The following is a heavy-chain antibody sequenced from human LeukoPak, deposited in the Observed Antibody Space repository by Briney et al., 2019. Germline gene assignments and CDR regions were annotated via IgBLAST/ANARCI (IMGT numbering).Heavy chain of an antibody. CDR1: GFTFSNYA. Sequence: GGSLSLSCAASGFTFSNYAMSWVREAPGKGLEWVSAISGSGGTTYYADSVKGRFTISRDNSKNTLFLQMNSLRAEDTAVYYCAKGEEAFDYWGQGTLVTVSS. CDR3: AKGEEAFDY. J-gene: IGHJ4*02. V-gene: IGHV3-23*01. CDR2: ISGSGGTT.